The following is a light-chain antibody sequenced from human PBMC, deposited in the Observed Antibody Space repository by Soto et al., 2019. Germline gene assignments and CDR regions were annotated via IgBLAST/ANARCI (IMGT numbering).Light chain of an antibody. CDR2: GAS. CDR3: QQRSNWPRIT. Sequence: DILMTQSPATLSLSPGGRASLSCRASESVSNSLAWYQQRPGQAPSLLIYGASTRATGTPARFSGSGSGTDFTLTISSLEPEDFAVYYCQQRSNWPRITFGQGTRLEIK. J-gene: IGKJ5*01. V-gene: IGKV3-11*01. CDR1: ESVSNS.